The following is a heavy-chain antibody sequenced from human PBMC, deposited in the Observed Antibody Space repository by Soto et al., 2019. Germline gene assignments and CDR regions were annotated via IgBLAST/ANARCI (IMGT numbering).Heavy chain of an antibody. CDR1: GFTFSSYA. Sequence: GGSLRLSCAASGFTFSSYAMHWVCQAPGKGLEWVAVISYDGSNKYYADSVKGRFTISRDNSKNTLYLQMNSLRAEDTAVYYCAREYCSGGSCYFDYWGQGTLVTVSS. J-gene: IGHJ4*02. CDR3: AREYCSGGSCYFDY. V-gene: IGHV3-30-3*01. CDR2: ISYDGSNK. D-gene: IGHD2-15*01.